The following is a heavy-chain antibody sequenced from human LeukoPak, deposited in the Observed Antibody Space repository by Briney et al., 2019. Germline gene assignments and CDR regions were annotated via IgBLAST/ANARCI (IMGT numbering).Heavy chain of an antibody. V-gene: IGHV3-66*01. CDR2: IYSGGST. CDR1: GFTVSSSY. D-gene: IGHD6-19*01. J-gene: IGHJ4*02. Sequence: GGSLRLSCAASGFTVSSSYMSWVRQAPGKGLEWVSVIYSGGSTYYADSVKGRFTISRDNSKNTLYLQMNSLRAEDTAVYYCARNSGYSSGCYDYWGQGTLVTVSS. CDR3: ARNSGYSSGCYDY.